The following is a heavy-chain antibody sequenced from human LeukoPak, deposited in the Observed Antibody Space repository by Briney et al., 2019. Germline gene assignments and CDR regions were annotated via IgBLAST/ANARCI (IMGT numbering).Heavy chain of an antibody. Sequence: PSETLSLTCTVSGGSISNSSYYWGWIRQPPGKGLEWIGSIYYSGSTYYNPSLKSRVTISVDTSKNQFSLKLSSVTAADTAVYYCARGAVVKLRGRQGGFDYWGQGTLVTVSS. CDR1: GGSISNSSYY. V-gene: IGHV4-39*07. CDR3: ARGAVVKLRGRQGGFDY. J-gene: IGHJ4*02. D-gene: IGHD2-21*01. CDR2: IYYSGST.